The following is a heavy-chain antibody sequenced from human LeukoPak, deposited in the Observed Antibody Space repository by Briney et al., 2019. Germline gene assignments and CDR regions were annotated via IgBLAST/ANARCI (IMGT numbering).Heavy chain of an antibody. CDR3: ARSAPGYCSGGSCYLIYYFDY. D-gene: IGHD2-15*01. CDR2: IYHSGST. CDR1: GGSISSGGYS. V-gene: IGHV4-30-2*02. Sequence: SETLSLTCAVSGGSISSGGYSCSWIRQPPGKGLEWIGYIYHSGSTYYNPSLKSRVTMSVDTSKNQFSLKLSSVTAADTAVYYCARSAPGYCSGGSCYLIYYFDYWGQGTLVTVSS. J-gene: IGHJ4*02.